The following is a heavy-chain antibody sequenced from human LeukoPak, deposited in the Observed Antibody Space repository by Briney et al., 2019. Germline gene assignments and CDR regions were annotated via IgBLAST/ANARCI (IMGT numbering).Heavy chain of an antibody. V-gene: IGHV3-20*04. D-gene: IGHD6-13*01. J-gene: IGHJ4*02. CDR2: INWNGDST. CDR3: ARGPKYISATGPYYFDY. Sequence: PGGSLRLSCAASGFTFDDYGMSWVRHAPGKGLEWVSAINWNGDSTGYADSVKGRFTISRDNAKNSLYLQMNSLRAEDTAVYYCARGPKYISATGPYYFDYWGQGTPVTVSS. CDR1: GFTFDDYG.